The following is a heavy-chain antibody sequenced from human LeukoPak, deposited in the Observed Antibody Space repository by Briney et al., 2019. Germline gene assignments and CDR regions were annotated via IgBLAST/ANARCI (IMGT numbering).Heavy chain of an antibody. J-gene: IGHJ4*02. CDR3: ARGAAATY. CDR1: GFTFSAYW. V-gene: IGHV3-74*01. D-gene: IGHD6-13*01. Sequence: GGSLRLSCAASGFTFSAYWMHWVRQVPGKGLVWVSRINNDGTATFFADSVKGRFTISRDNAKNTLYLQMDSLRAEDTAVYYCARGAAATYWGQGTLVTVSS. CDR2: INNDGTAT.